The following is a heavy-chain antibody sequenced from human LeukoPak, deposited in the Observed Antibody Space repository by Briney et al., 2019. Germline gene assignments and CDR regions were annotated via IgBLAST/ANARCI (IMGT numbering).Heavy chain of an antibody. CDR2: IYYSGST. J-gene: IGHJ4*02. Sequence: SETLSLTCTVSGGSISSYYWSWIRQPPGKGLEWIGYIYYSGSTNYNPSLKSRVTISVDTSKSQFSLKLSSVTAADTAVYYCARHGGSAYLYFFDYWGQGTLVTVSS. D-gene: IGHD2-15*01. CDR3: ARHGGSAYLYFFDY. V-gene: IGHV4-59*08. CDR1: GGSISSYY.